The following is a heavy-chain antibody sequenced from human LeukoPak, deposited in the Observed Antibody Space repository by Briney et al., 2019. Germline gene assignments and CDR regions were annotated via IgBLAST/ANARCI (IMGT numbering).Heavy chain of an antibody. CDR1: GYSFTSYW. CDR3: ARHGAYYNWNYRPRGDAFDI. J-gene: IGHJ3*02. V-gene: IGHV5-51*01. CDR2: IYPGDSDT. D-gene: IGHD1-7*01. Sequence: GESLKISCKGSGYSFTSYWIGWVRQMPGKGLEWMGIIYPGDSDTRYSPSFQGQVTISADKSISTAYLQWSSLKASDTAMYYCARHGAYYNWNYRPRGDAFDIWGQGTMVTVSS.